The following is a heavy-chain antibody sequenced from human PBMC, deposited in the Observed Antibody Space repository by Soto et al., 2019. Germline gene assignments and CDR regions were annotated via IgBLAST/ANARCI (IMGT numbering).Heavy chain of an antibody. Sequence: ASETLSLTCTVSGGSISSGDYYWSWIRQPPGKGLEWIGYIYDSGSTYYNPSLRRRVYISVDTSKNQFSLKLTSVTAADTAVYYCARTIDSWGQGTLVTVSS. V-gene: IGHV4-30-4*01. CDR3: ARTIDS. CDR2: IYDSGST. J-gene: IGHJ4*02. CDR1: GGSISSGDYY.